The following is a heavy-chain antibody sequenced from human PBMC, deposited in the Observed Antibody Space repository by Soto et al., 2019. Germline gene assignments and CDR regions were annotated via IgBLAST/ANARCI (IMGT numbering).Heavy chain of an antibody. CDR2: INHSGST. CDR3: SRDKITGLFDY. CDR1: GGSFSGYY. J-gene: IGHJ4*02. V-gene: IGHV4-34*01. Sequence: QVQLQQWGAGLLKPSETLSLTCAVYGGSFSGYYWTWIRQPPGTGLEWIGEINHSGSTNYNPSLKXXVTISVDTSKNQFSLKLTSVTAADTAVYYCSRDKITGLFDYWGQGPLVTASS. D-gene: IGHD2-8*02.